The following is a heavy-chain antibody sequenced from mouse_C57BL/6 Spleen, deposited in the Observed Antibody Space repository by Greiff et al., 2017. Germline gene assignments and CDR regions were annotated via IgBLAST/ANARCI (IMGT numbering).Heavy chain of an antibody. CDR2: ISNGGGST. J-gene: IGHJ4*01. V-gene: IGHV5-12*01. CDR1: GFTFSDYY. Sequence: EVMLVESGGGLVQPGGSLKLSCAASGFTFSDYYMYWVRQTPEKRLEWVAYISNGGGSTYYPDTVKGRFTISRDNAKNTLYLQMSRLKSEDTAMYYCARGDGYTYAMDYWGQGTSVTVSS. D-gene: IGHD2-3*01. CDR3: ARGDGYTYAMDY.